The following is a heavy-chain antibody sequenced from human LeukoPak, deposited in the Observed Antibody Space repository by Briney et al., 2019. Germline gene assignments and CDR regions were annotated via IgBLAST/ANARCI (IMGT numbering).Heavy chain of an antibody. Sequence: GGSLRLSCAASGFTFSDYFMSWIRQAPGKGLEWLSHISSSGTGYYTDSVKGRATISRDNAKNSLYLQMNSLRAEDTAVYCCARPAYCGGNCYYFPDYWGQGTLVTVSS. J-gene: IGHJ4*02. D-gene: IGHD2-21*02. CDR2: ISSSGTG. CDR3: ARPAYCGGNCYYFPDY. V-gene: IGHV3-11*04. CDR1: GFTFSDYF.